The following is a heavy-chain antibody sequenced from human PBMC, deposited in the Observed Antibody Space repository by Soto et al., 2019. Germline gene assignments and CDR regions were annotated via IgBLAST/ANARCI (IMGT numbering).Heavy chain of an antibody. CDR1: GFTFSDYF. CDR3: ARDCGSCHSGFDS. Sequence: PEGSLRLSCAASGFTFSDYFMTWIRQAPGKGLEWVSYISSSGTTIFYADSVQGRFTISRDNAKKSLYLEINSLRAEDTAVYYCARDCGSCHSGFDSWGQGT. D-gene: IGHD2-15*01. J-gene: IGHJ4*02. CDR2: ISSSGTTI. V-gene: IGHV3-11*01.